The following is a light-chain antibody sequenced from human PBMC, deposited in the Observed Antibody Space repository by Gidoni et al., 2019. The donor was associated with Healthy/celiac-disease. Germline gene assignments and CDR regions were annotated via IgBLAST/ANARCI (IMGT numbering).Light chain of an antibody. CDR3: QQYNNWLWT. CDR1: QSVSSN. Sequence: EIVMTQSPATLSVSPGERATLSCRASQSVSSNLAWYQQKPGQAPRLLIYGASTRATGIPARFSGSVSGTEFTLTISSLQSEDFAVYYCQQYNNWLWTFXQXTKVEIK. J-gene: IGKJ1*01. CDR2: GAS. V-gene: IGKV3-15*01.